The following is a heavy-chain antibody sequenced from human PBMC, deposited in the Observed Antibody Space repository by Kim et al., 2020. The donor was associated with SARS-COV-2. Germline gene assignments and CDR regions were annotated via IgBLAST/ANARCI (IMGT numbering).Heavy chain of an antibody. Sequence: ASVKVSCKASGYTFTSYGISWVRQAPGQGLEWMGWISAYNGNTNYAQKLQGRVTMTTDTSTSTAYMELRSLRSDDTAVYYCARDLMPYYYDSSGNLNDAFDIWGQGTMVTVSS. CDR1: GYTFTSYG. V-gene: IGHV1-18*01. J-gene: IGHJ3*02. D-gene: IGHD3-22*01. CDR2: ISAYNGNT. CDR3: ARDLMPYYYDSSGNLNDAFDI.